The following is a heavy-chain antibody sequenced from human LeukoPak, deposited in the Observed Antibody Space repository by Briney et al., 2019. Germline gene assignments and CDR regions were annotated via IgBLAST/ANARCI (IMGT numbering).Heavy chain of an antibody. Sequence: GGSLRLSCAASGFTFNNYWMTWLGPAPGKELEWLYNIRQDGSEQYYVVSVRVRFTISRDNAKNSLYLQINSLRAEDTAVYYCARARTIDYWGQGTLVTVPS. CDR1: GFTFNNYW. CDR2: IRQDGSEQ. CDR3: ARARTIDY. J-gene: IGHJ4*02. V-gene: IGHV3-7*01.